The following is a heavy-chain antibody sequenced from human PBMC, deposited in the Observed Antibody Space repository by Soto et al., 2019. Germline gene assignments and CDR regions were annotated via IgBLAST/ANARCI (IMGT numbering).Heavy chain of an antibody. D-gene: IGHD3-22*01. Sequence: TGLSLRLSCEASGLTFSNNGMNWVRQAPGKGLEWVSFISIGSSTINYADSVRGRFTISRDNAKNSLYLQMNSLRAEDTAVYYCARDLSSGYLLYAFDIWGQGTMVTVSS. CDR3: ARDLSSGYLLYAFDI. CDR1: GLTFSNNG. CDR2: ISIGSSTI. J-gene: IGHJ3*02. V-gene: IGHV3-48*01.